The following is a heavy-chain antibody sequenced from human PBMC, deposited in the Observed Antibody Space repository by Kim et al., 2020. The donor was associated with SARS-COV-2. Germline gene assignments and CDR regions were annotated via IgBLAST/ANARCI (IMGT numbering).Heavy chain of an antibody. CDR2: TYSGGNT. Sequence: GGSLRLSCAASGFTVSAYYMTWVRQAPGKGLEWVSVTYSGGNTYYAASVKSRLTTSTHTYNNTTHLQMNTLRAADTAVYYCARVACYAASRVQGHDYFD. V-gene: IGHV3-53*04. CDR3: ARVACYAASRVQGHDYFD. J-gene: IGHJ4*01. CDR1: GFTVSAYY. D-gene: IGHD3-16*01.